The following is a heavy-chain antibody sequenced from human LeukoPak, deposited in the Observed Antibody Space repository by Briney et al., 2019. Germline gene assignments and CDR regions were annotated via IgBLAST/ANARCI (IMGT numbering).Heavy chain of an antibody. CDR1: SSYS. J-gene: IGHJ5*02. D-gene: IGHD2-15*01. Sequence: SSYSWSWIRQPAGRGLEWIGRIYASGSTNYNPSLKSPNNMSLDTSKNQFSLNLSSVTAADTAVYYCASKALPGSCCDPWGQGPLVTVSS. CDR3: ASKALPGSCCDP. V-gene: IGHV4-4*07. CDR2: IYASGST.